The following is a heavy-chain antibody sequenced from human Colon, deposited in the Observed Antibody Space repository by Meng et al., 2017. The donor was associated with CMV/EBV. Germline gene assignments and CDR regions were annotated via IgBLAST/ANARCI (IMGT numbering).Heavy chain of an antibody. J-gene: IGHJ5*01. CDR1: GGTFSSNA. Sequence: SVTVSCKASGGTFSSNALSWVRQAPGQGLEWMGGIMPLFGIAKYAQRFQGRVTITADKATNTAYMELGSLRSEDTAVYYCARDAGYCTTTSCYLGDSWGQGTPVTVSS. V-gene: IGHV1-69*10. CDR3: ARDAGYCTTTSCYLGDS. CDR2: IMPLFGIA. D-gene: IGHD2-2*01.